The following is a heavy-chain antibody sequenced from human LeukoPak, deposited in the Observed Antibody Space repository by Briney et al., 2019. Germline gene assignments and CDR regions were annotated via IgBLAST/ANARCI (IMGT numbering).Heavy chain of an antibody. J-gene: IGHJ4*02. D-gene: IGHD6-13*01. CDR1: GFTFSNYA. Sequence: GGSLRLSCAASGFTFSNYAMNWVRQAPGKGLEWVAVISYAGSSKYYADSVKGRFTISRDNSKNTLYLQMNSLRAEDTAVYYCARGGSSSSWFYYFDYWGQGTLVTVSS. V-gene: IGHV3-30-3*01. CDR3: ARGGSSSSWFYYFDY. CDR2: ISYAGSSK.